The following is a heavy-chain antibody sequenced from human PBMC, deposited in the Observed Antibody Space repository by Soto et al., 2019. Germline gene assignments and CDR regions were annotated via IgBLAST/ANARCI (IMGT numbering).Heavy chain of an antibody. CDR1: GFTVSSNY. J-gene: IGHJ3*02. CDR3: ARETRNAFDI. V-gene: IGHV3-53*04. Sequence: GGSLRLSCAASGFTVSSNYMSWVRQAPGKGLEWVSVIYSGGSTYYADSVKGRFTISRHNSKNTLYLKMNSLRAEDTAVYYCARETRNAFDIWGQGTMVTVSS. CDR2: IYSGGST. D-gene: IGHD6-6*01.